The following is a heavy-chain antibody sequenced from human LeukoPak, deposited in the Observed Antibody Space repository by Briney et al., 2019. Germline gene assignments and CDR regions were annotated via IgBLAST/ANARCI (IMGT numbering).Heavy chain of an antibody. V-gene: IGHV1-69*05. CDR2: IIPIFGTA. Sequence: ASVKVSSKASGGTFSSYAISWVRQAPGQGLEWMGGIIPIFGTANYAQKFQGRVTMTTDTSTSTAYMELRSLRSDDMAVYYCARDTPTKFWSGPVWWGMDVWGQGTTVTVSS. D-gene: IGHD3-3*01. CDR1: GGTFSSYA. J-gene: IGHJ6*02. CDR3: ARDTPTKFWSGPVWWGMDV.